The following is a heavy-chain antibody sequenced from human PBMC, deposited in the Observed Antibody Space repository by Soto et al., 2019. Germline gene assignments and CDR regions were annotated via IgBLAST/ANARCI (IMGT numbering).Heavy chain of an antibody. CDR2: ISAYNGNT. D-gene: IGHD3-10*01. V-gene: IGHV1-18*01. CDR3: ASMATYYYGSGTQGWFDP. CDR1: GYTFTSYG. J-gene: IGHJ5*02. Sequence: ASVKVSCKASGYTFTSYGISWVRQAPGQGLEWMGWISAYNGNTNYAQKLQGRVTMTTDTSTSTAYMELRSLRSDDTAVYYCASMATYYYGSGTQGWFDPWGQGTLVTAPQ.